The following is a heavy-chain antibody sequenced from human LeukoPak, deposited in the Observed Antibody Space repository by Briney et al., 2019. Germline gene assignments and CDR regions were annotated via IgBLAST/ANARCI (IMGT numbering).Heavy chain of an antibody. CDR2: ISTSSSYT. V-gene: IGHV3-11*03. J-gene: IGHJ4*02. Sequence: GGSLRLSCAASGFTFSDYYMSWIRQAPGKGLEWVSYISTSSSYTNYADSVKGRFTMSRDNSKNTLFLQMNSLRAEDTAFYYCARVPGLAAAGTPHFDYWGQGTLVTVSS. CDR3: ARVPGLAAAGTPHFDY. CDR1: GFTFSDYY. D-gene: IGHD6-13*01.